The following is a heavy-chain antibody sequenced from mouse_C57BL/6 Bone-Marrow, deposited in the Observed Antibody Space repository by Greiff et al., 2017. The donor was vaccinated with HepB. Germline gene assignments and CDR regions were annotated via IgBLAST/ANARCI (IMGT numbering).Heavy chain of an antibody. CDR3: AREGIYYSNNDFDY. Sequence: QVQLQQPGAELVMPGASVKLSCKASGYTFTSYWMHWVKQRPGQGLEWIGEIDPSDSYTNYNQKFKGKSTLTVDKSSSTAYMQLSSLTSEDSAVYYCAREGIYYSNNDFDYWGQGTTLTVSS. V-gene: IGHV1-69*01. D-gene: IGHD2-5*01. CDR2: IDPSDSYT. J-gene: IGHJ2*01. CDR1: GYTFTSYW.